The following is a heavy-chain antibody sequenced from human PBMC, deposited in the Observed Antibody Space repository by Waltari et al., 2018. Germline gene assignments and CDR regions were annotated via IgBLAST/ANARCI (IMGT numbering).Heavy chain of an antibody. D-gene: IGHD6-19*01. CDR2: IDWDDDK. CDR1: GFSLSTSGMC. V-gene: IGHV2-70*15. Sequence: QVTLRESGPALVKPTQTLTLTCTFSGFSLSTSGMCVSWIRQPPGKALEWLARIDWDDDKYYSTSLKTRLTISKDTSKNQVVLTMTNMDPVDTATYYCARMGTVADKYYFDYWGQGTLVTVSS. CDR3: ARMGTVADKYYFDY. J-gene: IGHJ4*02.